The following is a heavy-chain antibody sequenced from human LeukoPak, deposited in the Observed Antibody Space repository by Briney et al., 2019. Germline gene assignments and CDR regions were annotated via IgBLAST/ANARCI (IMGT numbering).Heavy chain of an antibody. Sequence: SVKVPCKASGGTFSSYAISWVRQAPGQGLEWMGGIIPIFGTANYAQKFQGRVTITADESTSTAYMELSSLRSEDTAVYYCARGLNSGSYYYGRNSLNWFDPWGQGTLVTVSS. J-gene: IGHJ5*02. CDR1: GGTFSSYA. D-gene: IGHD1-26*01. CDR3: ARGLNSGSYYYGRNSLNWFDP. V-gene: IGHV1-69*01. CDR2: IIPIFGTA.